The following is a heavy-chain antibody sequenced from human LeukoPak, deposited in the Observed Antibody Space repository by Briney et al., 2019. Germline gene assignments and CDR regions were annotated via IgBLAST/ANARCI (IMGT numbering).Heavy chain of an antibody. D-gene: IGHD6-13*01. CDR1: GGSISTYY. CDR2: FYNSGNI. J-gene: IGHJ4*02. CDR3: ARGGGSWANFDY. Sequence: SETLRLTCTVSGGSISTYYWTWIRQPPGKGLEWIGYFYNSGNINYNPSLKSRVTISVDTSKKHLSLNLNSVTAADTAVYYCARGGGSWANFDYWGQGILVPVSS. V-gene: IGHV4-59*13.